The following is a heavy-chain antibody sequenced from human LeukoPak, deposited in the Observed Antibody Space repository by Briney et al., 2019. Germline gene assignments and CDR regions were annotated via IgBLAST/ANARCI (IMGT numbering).Heavy chain of an antibody. Sequence: GGSLRLSCAASGFTFSSYAMSWVRQAPGKGLEWVSAISGSGGSTYYADSVKGRFTISRDNSKNTLYLQMNSLRAEDTAVYYCAKSVRGIAASTNNWFDPWGQGTLVTVSS. V-gene: IGHV3-23*01. CDR1: GFTFSSYA. CDR3: AKSVRGIAASTNNWFDP. D-gene: IGHD6-25*01. CDR2: ISGSGGST. J-gene: IGHJ5*02.